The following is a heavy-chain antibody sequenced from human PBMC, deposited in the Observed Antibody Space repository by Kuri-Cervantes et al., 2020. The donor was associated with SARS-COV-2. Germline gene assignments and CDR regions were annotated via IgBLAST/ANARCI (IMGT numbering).Heavy chain of an antibody. V-gene: IGHV3-30*03. D-gene: IGHD4-23*01. CDR3: ARDAGGNSPDY. J-gene: IGHJ4*02. CDR1: GFTFSNFG. Sequence: GGSLRLSCAASGFTFSNFGMHWVRQTPGKGLEWVAIISYNGRNRYFADSVKGRLTVSRDNSKNTVYLQMNSLRAEDTAVYYCARDAGGNSPDYWGQGTLVTVSS. CDR2: ISYNGRNR.